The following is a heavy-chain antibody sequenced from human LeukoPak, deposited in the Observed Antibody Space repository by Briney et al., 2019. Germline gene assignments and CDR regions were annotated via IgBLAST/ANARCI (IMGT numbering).Heavy chain of an antibody. Sequence: SETLSLTCTVSGGSISSSSYYWGWIRQPPGKGLEWVGSIYYTGSTYHNPSLKSRVIISVDTSKNQFSLRLSSVTAADTAVYYCARQGCGGDRYPDYWGQGTLVTVSS. J-gene: IGHJ4*02. CDR1: GGSISSSSYY. D-gene: IGHD2-21*02. CDR3: ARQGCGGDRYPDY. CDR2: IYYTGST. V-gene: IGHV4-39*01.